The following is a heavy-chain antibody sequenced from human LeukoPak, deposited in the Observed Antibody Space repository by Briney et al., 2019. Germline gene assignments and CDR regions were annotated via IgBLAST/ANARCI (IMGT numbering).Heavy chain of an antibody. CDR1: GDSISSGDHY. Sequence: KPSQTLSLTCTVSGDSISSGDHYWTWIRQPPGKGLEWIGYIRYGGRTYYNPSLKSRVIISVDMSNNQFSLSLNSLSAADSAVYYCARAAAVTNSWYYFDYWGQGTLVTVSS. CDR3: ARAAAVTNSWYYFDY. V-gene: IGHV4-30-4*01. J-gene: IGHJ4*02. D-gene: IGHD2/OR15-2a*01. CDR2: IRYGGRT.